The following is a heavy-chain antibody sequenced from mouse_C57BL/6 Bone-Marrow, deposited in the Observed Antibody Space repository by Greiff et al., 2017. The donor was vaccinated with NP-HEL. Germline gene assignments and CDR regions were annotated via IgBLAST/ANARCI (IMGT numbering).Heavy chain of an antibody. Sequence: QVQLQQPGAELVRPGSSVKLSCKASGYTFTSYWMHWVKQRPIQGLEWIGNIDPSDSATHYNQKFKDKATLTVDKSSSTAYMQLSSLTSEDSAVYYCARGTTVVATYWYFDVWGTGTTVTVSS. J-gene: IGHJ1*03. CDR2: IDPSDSAT. CDR1: GYTFTSYW. D-gene: IGHD1-1*01. V-gene: IGHV1-52*01. CDR3: ARGTTVVATYWYFDV.